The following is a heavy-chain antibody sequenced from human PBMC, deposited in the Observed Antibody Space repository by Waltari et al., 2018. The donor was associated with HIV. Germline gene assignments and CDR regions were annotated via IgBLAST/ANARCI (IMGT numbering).Heavy chain of an antibody. D-gene: IGHD6-13*01. CDR3: ARAGGDTSTWYFTAFDG. Sequence: QVDLVQSGAEVKTPGSSVKVSCKTSGGTFSTYGVTWVRQAPGPGLEWMGGIIPMFGTAKNEQRFHDRVTNSADESTTTLLMTSLTLDDTAVYYCARAGGDTSTWYFTAFDGWGQGTPVTVAS. J-gene: IGHJ3*01. V-gene: IGHV1-69*01. CDR2: IIPMFGTA. CDR1: GGTFSTYG.